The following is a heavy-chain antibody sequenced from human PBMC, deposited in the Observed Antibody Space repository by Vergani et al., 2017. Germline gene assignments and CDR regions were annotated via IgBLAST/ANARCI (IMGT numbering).Heavy chain of an antibody. V-gene: IGHV3-74*02. D-gene: IGHD3-22*01. CDR2: INSDGSST. J-gene: IGHJ3*02. CDR3: AEDTSAYLLGAFDI. Sequence: EVQLLESGGGLVQPGGSLRLSCAASGFTFSSYWMHWVRQAPGKGLVWVSRINSDGSSTSYADSVKGRFTISRDNSKNTLYLQMNSLRAEDTAVYYCAEDTSAYLLGAFDIWGLGTLVTVSS. CDR1: GFTFSSYW.